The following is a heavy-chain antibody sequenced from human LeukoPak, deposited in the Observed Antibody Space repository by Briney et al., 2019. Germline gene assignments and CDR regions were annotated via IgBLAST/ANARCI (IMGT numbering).Heavy chain of an antibody. J-gene: IGHJ4*02. CDR3: GRALGSPLDY. V-gene: IGHV3-74*01. CDR2: INSDGTST. CDR1: GFIFSSDW. Sequence: PGGSLRLSCAASGFIFSSDWMHWVRQVPGEGLVWVSRINSDGTSTAYADSVKGRFTISRDNAKNTLYLQMNSLRVEDTAVYYCGRALGSPLDYWGQGTLVTVSA. D-gene: IGHD1-26*01.